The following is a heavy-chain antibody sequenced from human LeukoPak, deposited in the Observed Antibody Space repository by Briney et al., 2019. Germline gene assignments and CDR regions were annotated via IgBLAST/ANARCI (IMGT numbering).Heavy chain of an antibody. D-gene: IGHD2-21*02. CDR1: GGSISSGGYY. V-gene: IGHV4-31*03. Sequence: SETLSLTYTVSGGSISSGGYYWSWIRQHPGKGLEWIGYIYYSGSTYYNPSLKSRVTISVDTSKNQFSLKLSSVTAADTAVYYCARELAYCGGDCYPDAFDIWGQGTMVTVSS. CDR3: ARELAYCGGDCYPDAFDI. CDR2: IYYSGST. J-gene: IGHJ3*02.